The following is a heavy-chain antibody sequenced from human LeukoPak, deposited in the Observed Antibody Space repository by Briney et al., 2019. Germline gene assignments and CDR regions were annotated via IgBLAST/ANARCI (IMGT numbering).Heavy chain of an antibody. CDR2: ISGNSIST. Sequence: ETLSLTCSVSGGSISSGGYYWSWIRQPPGKGLEWVSVISGNSISTYYADSVKGRFTISRDNSKNTLYLQMNSLRAEDTAVYYCAKESPHYDYWGQGTLVTVSS. J-gene: IGHJ4*02. CDR1: GGSISSGGYY. CDR3: AKESPHYDY. V-gene: IGHV3-23*01.